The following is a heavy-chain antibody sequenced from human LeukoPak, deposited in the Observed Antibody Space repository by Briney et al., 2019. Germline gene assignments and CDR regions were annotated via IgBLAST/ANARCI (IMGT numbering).Heavy chain of an antibody. CDR1: GFTFSDYS. Sequence: QPGGPLRLSCAASGFTFSDYSMNWVRQAPGKGLEWISYIGIDSGNTNYADSVKGRFTISGDKAKNSLYLQMNSLRVEDTAVYYCARDYKYAFDNWGQGTLVTVSS. V-gene: IGHV3-48*01. CDR2: IGIDSGNT. D-gene: IGHD5-24*01. J-gene: IGHJ4*02. CDR3: ARDYKYAFDN.